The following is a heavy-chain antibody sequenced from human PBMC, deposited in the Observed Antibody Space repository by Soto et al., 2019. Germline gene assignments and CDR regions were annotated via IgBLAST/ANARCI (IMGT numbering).Heavy chain of an antibody. V-gene: IGHV3-7*03. CDR3: ARTTILLPAAANRGAPYNYYGLDV. Sequence: GGSLRLSCAASGFTFSNFWMSWVRQTPGRGLEWVANIKQDGSEKKYVDSVKGRFTISRDNAKYSLYLQMSSLRAEDPAVYYCARTTILLPAAANRGAPYNYYGLDVWGQGTTVTSP. CDR1: GFTFSNFW. J-gene: IGHJ6*02. D-gene: IGHD2-2*01. CDR2: IKQDGSEK.